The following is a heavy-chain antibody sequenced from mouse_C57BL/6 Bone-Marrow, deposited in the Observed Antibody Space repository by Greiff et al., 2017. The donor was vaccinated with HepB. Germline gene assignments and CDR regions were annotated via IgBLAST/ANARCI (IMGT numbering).Heavy chain of an antibody. J-gene: IGHJ3*01. CDR3: AIYDDYDGAWFAY. D-gene: IGHD2-4*01. CDR2: IHPSDSDT. V-gene: IGHV1-74*01. Sequence: VKQRPGQGLERIGRIHPSDSDTNYNQKFKGKATLTVDKSSSTAYMQLSSLTSEDSAVYYCAIYDDYDGAWFAYWGQGTLVTVSA.